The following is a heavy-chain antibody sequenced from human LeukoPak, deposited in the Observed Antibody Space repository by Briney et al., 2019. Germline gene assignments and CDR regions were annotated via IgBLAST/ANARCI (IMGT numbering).Heavy chain of an antibody. D-gene: IGHD3-22*01. CDR2: ISAYNGNT. CDR3: ARGASRGYYYDSSGYYLPLYYKDV. V-gene: IGHV1-18*01. CDR1: GYTFTSYG. Sequence: ASVKVSCKASGYTFTSYGISWVRQAPGQGLDWMGWISAYNGNTNYAQKLQGRVTITTDPSTSTAYMELRSRRADDTAVYYWARGASRGYYYDSSGYYLPLYYKDVWGKGTTVTVSS. J-gene: IGHJ6*03.